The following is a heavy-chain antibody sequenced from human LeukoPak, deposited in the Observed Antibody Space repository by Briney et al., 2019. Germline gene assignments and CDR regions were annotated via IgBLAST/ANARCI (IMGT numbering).Heavy chain of an antibody. V-gene: IGHV1-2*02. D-gene: IGHD6-19*01. CDR3: ARDASIAVAGRFDY. CDR2: INPNSGGT. J-gene: IGHJ4*02. CDR1: GYTFTGYY. Sequence: GASVKVSCKASGYTFTGYYMHWVRQAPGQGLEWMGWINPNSGGTNYAQKFRGRVTMTRDTSISTAYMELSRLRSDDTAVYYCARDASIAVAGRFDYWGQGTLVTVSS.